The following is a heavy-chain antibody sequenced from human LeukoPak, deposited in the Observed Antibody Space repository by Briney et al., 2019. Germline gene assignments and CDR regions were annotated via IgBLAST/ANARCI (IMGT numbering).Heavy chain of an antibody. Sequence: PSETLSLTCTVSGGSISSSSYYWGWVRQPPGKGLEWIGRIYTSGSTNYNPSLKSRVTMSVDTSKNQFSLKLSSVTAADTAAYYCAREGGSYYSFDYWGQGTLVTVSS. J-gene: IGHJ4*02. CDR1: GGSISSSSYY. V-gene: IGHV4-39*07. D-gene: IGHD1-26*01. CDR2: IYTSGST. CDR3: AREGGSYYSFDY.